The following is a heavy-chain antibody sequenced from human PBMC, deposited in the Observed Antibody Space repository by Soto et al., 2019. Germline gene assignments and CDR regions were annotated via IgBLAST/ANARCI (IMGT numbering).Heavy chain of an antibody. D-gene: IGHD3-10*01. V-gene: IGHV4-39*01. CDR3: ARRWTLGSGSYYNDVYYSSYGMDV. J-gene: IGHJ6*02. Sequence: PSETLSLTCTVSGGSMSSSSYYWGWIRQPPGKGLEWIGSIYYSGSTYYNPSLKSRVTISVDTSKNQFSLKLSSVTAADTAVYYCARRWTLGSGSYYNDVYYSSYGMDVWGQGTTVNVSS. CDR2: IYYSGST. CDR1: GGSMSSSSYY.